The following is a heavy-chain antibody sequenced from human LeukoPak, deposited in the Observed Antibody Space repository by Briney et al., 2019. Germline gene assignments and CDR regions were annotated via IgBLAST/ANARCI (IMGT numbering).Heavy chain of an antibody. V-gene: IGHV3-23*01. Sequence: GGSLRLSCAASGFTFSTYAMSWVRQAPGKGLEWVAGISDSGGSTNYADSVKGRFTISRDNPKNTLYLQMNSLRAEDTAVYFCAKRGIVIRAVIIVGFHKEAYYFDYWGQGALVTVSS. CDR1: GFTFSTYA. J-gene: IGHJ4*02. D-gene: IGHD3-10*01. CDR3: AKRGIVIRAVIIVGFHKEAYYFDY. CDR2: ISDSGGST.